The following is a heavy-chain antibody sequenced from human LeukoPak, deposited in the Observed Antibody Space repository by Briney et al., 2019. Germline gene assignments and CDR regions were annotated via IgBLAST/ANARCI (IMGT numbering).Heavy chain of an antibody. J-gene: IGHJ4*02. Sequence: ASVTVSCKASGYTFTGYYMHWVRQAPGQGLEWMGWINPNSGGTNYAQKFQGRVTMTRDTSISTAYMELSRLRSDDTAVYYCARDLSSSWYYFDYWGQGTLVTVSS. V-gene: IGHV1-2*02. D-gene: IGHD6-13*01. CDR2: INPNSGGT. CDR1: GYTFTGYY. CDR3: ARDLSSSWYYFDY.